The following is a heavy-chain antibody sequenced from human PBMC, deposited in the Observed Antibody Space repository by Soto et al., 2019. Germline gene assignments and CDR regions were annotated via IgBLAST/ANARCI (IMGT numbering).Heavy chain of an antibody. Sequence: EVQLLESGGGLVQPGGSLRLSCAASGFTFSSYAMSWVRQAPGKGLEWVSAISGSGGSTYYADSVKGRFTISRDNSKNTLYLQMNSLRAEETVVYHCAKDSRPRITMISDAFDIWGQGTMVTVSS. J-gene: IGHJ3*02. CDR2: ISGSGGST. CDR3: AKDSRPRITMISDAFDI. D-gene: IGHD3-22*01. CDR1: GFTFSSYA. V-gene: IGHV3-23*01.